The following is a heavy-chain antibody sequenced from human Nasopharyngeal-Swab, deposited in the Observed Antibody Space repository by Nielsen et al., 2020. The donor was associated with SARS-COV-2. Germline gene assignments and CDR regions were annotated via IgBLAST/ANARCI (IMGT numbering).Heavy chain of an antibody. CDR3: ARYCSTPSCPRCFDY. Sequence: GESLKISCAASGFTFSSYWMSWVRQAPGKGLEWVAHIKQSGSGQYYVDSVKGLFTISRDNAKNSLSLQMNSLRAEDTAVYYCARYCSTPSCPRCFDYWGQGTLVTVSS. J-gene: IGHJ4*02. CDR2: IKQSGSGQ. D-gene: IGHD2-2*01. V-gene: IGHV3-7*01. CDR1: GFTFSSYW.